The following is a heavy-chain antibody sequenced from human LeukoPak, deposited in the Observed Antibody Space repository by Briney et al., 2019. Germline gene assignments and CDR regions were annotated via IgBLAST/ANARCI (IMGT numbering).Heavy chain of an antibody. CDR3: VRDVRGIGQDYYYMDV. CDR2: INKDGSST. J-gene: IGHJ6*03. D-gene: IGHD3/OR15-3a*01. Sequence: GGSLRLSCEASGMIFNNHWMHWIRRAPGKGLVWVARINKDGSSTTYSDSVRGRFTISRDNARNTLSLQMNSLRAEDTALYYCVRDVRGIGQDYYYMDVWGKGTTVTVSS. V-gene: IGHV3-74*01. CDR1: GMIFNNHW.